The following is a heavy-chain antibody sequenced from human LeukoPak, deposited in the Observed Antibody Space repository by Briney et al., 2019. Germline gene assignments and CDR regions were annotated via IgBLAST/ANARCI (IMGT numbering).Heavy chain of an antibody. J-gene: IGHJ3*02. CDR1: GGXFSGYY. CDR2: INHSGTT. Sequence: PSETLSLTCAVYGGXFSGYYCSWIRQPPGKGLEWIGEINHSGTTNYNPSLKSRVTMSVDTSKNQLSLKLSSVTAADTAVYFCARGSLDIWGQGTKVTVSS. CDR3: ARGSLDI. V-gene: IGHV4-34*01.